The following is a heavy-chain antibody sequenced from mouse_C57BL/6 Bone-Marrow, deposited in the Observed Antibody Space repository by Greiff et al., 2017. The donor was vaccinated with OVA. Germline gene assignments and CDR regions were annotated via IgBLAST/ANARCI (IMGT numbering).Heavy chain of an antibody. Sequence: VKLQESGPELVKPGASVKISCKASGYAFSSSWMNWVKLRPGKGLEWIGRIYPGDGDTNYNGKFKGKATLTADKSSSTAYMQLSSLTSEDSAVYFCARHEDGYYASYFDYWGQGTTLTVSS. CDR2: IYPGDGDT. J-gene: IGHJ2*01. V-gene: IGHV1-82*01. CDR1: GYAFSSSW. CDR3: ARHEDGYYASYFDY. D-gene: IGHD2-3*01.